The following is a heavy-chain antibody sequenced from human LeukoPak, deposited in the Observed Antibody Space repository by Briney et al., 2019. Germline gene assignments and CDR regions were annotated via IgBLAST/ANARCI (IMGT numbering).Heavy chain of an antibody. V-gene: IGHV3-30*18. J-gene: IGHJ3*01. CDR2: ISYDENHI. CDR1: GFILRGYG. Sequence: PGGSLTLSRSASGFILRGYGVNWVRQPPGKRLVWGAFISYDENHIFYADAVQGRFIISRDNSKNTVDLQMNNLTAADTAVYYRAKASLGYYDSGGQYYMSNAFDVWGQGTMVAVSS. D-gene: IGHD3-22*01. CDR3: AKASLGYYDSGGQYYMSNAFDV.